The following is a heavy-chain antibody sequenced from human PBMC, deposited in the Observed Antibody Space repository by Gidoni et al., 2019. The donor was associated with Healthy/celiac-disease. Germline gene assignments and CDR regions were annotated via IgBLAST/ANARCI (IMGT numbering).Heavy chain of an antibody. CDR3: ARLTGGRLHY. CDR2: IKRDGSEK. J-gene: IGHJ4*02. V-gene: IGHV3-7*01. Sequence: VQLVESGGGLVQPGGSLRLPCAASGFTFSSYWMGWVRQAPGMGLEWVANIKRDGSEKYYVDSVKGRFTISRDNAKNSLYLQMNSLRAEDTAVYYCARLTGGRLHYWGQGTLVTVSS. CDR1: GFTFSSYW. D-gene: IGHD1-26*01.